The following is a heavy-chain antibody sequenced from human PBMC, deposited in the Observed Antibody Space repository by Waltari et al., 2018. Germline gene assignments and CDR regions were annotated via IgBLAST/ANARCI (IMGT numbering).Heavy chain of an antibody. V-gene: IGHV3-30-3*01. CDR2: VSFDENIS. J-gene: IGHJ6*03. Sequence: QGQLVESGGGVVQPGRSLRLSCEVSGFSFRPDPMHWVRQAPGKGLEWVAVVSFDENISYYADSVKGRFTISRDNSESTLYLQMNSLRAEDTAVYFCARDPRGDASFYYHMDVWGRGTTVTVSS. CDR1: GFSFRPDP. CDR3: ARDPRGDASFYYHMDV. D-gene: IGHD2-2*01.